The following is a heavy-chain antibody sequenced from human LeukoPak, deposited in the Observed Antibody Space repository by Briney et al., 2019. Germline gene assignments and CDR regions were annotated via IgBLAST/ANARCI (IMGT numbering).Heavy chain of an antibody. V-gene: IGHV3-23*01. CDR2: ISTSGGSS. J-gene: IGHJ4*02. CDR3: AIMHPYYDGSGYWVQ. D-gene: IGHD3-22*01. Sequence: PEGSLRLSCAVSGFTFSSYAMSWVRQAPGKGLEWVSGISTSGGSSSYADSVKGRFTISRDNPRNTLYMQMNSLRAEDTALYYCAIMHPYYDGSGYWVQWGQGTLVTVSS. CDR1: GFTFSSYA.